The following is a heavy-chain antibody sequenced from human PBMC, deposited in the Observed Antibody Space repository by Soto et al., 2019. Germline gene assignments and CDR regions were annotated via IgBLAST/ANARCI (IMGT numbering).Heavy chain of an antibody. CDR3: ARDQKLYCSSTSCPLVSGYYYYGMDV. CDR2: ISSSSSYI. CDR1: GFTFSSYS. D-gene: IGHD2-2*01. J-gene: IGHJ6*02. Sequence: EVQLVESGGGLVKPGGSLRLSCAASGFTFSSYSMNWVRQAPGKGLEWVSSISSSSSYIYYADSVKGRFTISRDNAKXSXYLQMNSLXAXDTAVYYCARDQKLYCSSTSCPLVSGYYYYGMDVWGQGTTVTVSS. V-gene: IGHV3-21*01.